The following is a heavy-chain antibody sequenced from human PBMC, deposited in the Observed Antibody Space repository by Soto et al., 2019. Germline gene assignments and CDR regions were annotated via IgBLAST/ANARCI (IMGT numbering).Heavy chain of an antibody. CDR1: GFTFSSYG. CDR3: AKDVIEGVQLWLLLDY. J-gene: IGHJ4*02. V-gene: IGHV3-30*18. Sequence: QVQLVESGGGVVQPGRSLRLSCAASGFTFSSYGMHWVRQAPGKGLEWVAVISYDGSNKYYAGSVKGRFTISRDNSKNTLYLQMNSLRAEDTAVYYCAKDVIEGVQLWLLLDYWGQGTLVTVSS. D-gene: IGHD5-18*01. CDR2: ISYDGSNK.